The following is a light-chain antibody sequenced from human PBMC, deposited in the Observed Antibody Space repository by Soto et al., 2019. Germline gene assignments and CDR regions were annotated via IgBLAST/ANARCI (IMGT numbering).Light chain of an antibody. Sequence: QSVLTQPPSVSGAPGQRVTISCTGSSSNIGAGYDVHWYQQLPETAPKLLIYGNSNRPSGVPDRFSGSKSGTSTSLAITGLQAEDEADYYCQSNDNSPSAYVVFGGGTKLTVL. CDR2: GNS. J-gene: IGLJ2*01. CDR3: QSNDNSPSAYVV. V-gene: IGLV1-40*01. CDR1: SSNIGAGYD.